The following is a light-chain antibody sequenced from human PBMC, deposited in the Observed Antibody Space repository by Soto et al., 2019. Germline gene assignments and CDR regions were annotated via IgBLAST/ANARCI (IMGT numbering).Light chain of an antibody. CDR3: QQYNSIPWT. CDR1: LINNNY. Sequence: DIVMTQSPDSLAVSLGERATINCNSGLINNNYLAWYQQKAGQPPKLLIYRASTRESGVPDRFSASGSGTDFTLTISNLQVEDVAVYYCQQYNSIPWTFGLGTKVDIK. V-gene: IGKV4-1*01. CDR2: RAS. J-gene: IGKJ1*01.